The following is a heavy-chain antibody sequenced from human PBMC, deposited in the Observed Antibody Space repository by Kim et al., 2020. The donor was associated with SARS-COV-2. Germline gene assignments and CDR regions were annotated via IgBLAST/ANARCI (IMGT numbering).Heavy chain of an antibody. Sequence: SETLSLTCTVSGGSISSYYWSWIRQPPGKGLEWIGYIYYSGSTNYNPSLKSRVTISVDTSKNQFSLKLSSVTAADTAVYYCARGYYNVYYYYGMDVWGQGTTVTVSS. CDR1: GGSISSYY. CDR3: ARGYYNVYYYYGMDV. J-gene: IGHJ6*02. V-gene: IGHV4-59*13. CDR2: IYYSGST. D-gene: IGHD3-10*01.